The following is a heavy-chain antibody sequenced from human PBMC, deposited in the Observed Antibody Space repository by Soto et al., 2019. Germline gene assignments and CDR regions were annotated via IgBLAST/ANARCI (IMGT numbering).Heavy chain of an antibody. Sequence: GGFLRLSCAASGFTFSSYGMHWVRQAPGKGLEWVAVISYDGSNKYYADSVKGRFTISRDNSKNTLYLQMNSLRAEDTAVYYCAKDYGDYYFDYWGQGTLVTVSS. CDR3: AKDYGDYYFDY. CDR1: GFTFSSYG. D-gene: IGHD4-17*01. CDR2: ISYDGSNK. V-gene: IGHV3-30*18. J-gene: IGHJ4*02.